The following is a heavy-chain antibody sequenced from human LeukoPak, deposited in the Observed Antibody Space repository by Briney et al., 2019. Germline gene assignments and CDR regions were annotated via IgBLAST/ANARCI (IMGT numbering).Heavy chain of an antibody. Sequence: PSETLSLTCTVSGGSISSYYWSWIRQPPGKGLEWIGYIYYSGSTNYNPSPKSRVTMSVDTSNNQISLKLSSVTAADTAVYYCARDRGSTGYFDYWGQGTLVTLSS. CDR3: ARDRGSTGYFDY. CDR2: IYYSGST. CDR1: GGSISSYY. J-gene: IGHJ4*02. V-gene: IGHV4-59*01. D-gene: IGHD3-22*01.